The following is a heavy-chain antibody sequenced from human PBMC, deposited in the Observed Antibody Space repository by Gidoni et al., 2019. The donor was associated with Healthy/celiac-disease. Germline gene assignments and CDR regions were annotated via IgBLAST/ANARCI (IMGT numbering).Heavy chain of an antibody. V-gene: IGHV3-23*01. CDR1: GFTCSSYA. CDR3: AKDIRGYYGSGSYYAY. D-gene: IGHD3-10*01. Sequence: EVQLLESGGGLVQPGGSLRLSCAASGFTCSSYAMSWVRQAPGKGLEWVSAIRGSGGSTYYADSVKGRFSISRDNSKNTLYLQMNSLRAEDTAVYYCAKDIRGYYGSGSYYAYWGQGTLVTVSS. CDR2: IRGSGGST. J-gene: IGHJ4*02.